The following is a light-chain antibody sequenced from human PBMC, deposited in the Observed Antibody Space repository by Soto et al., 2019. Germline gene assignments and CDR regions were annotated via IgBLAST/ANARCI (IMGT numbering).Light chain of an antibody. CDR3: QQYGSSPWT. Sequence: EIVLTQSPGTLSLSPGERATLSCRASQSVSSSYLAWYQQKPGQAPRPLIYGASSRAIGIPDRFSGSGSGTDFTLTISRLEPEYFAVYYCQQYGSSPWTFGQGTNVDIK. CDR1: QSVSSSY. V-gene: IGKV3-20*01. CDR2: GAS. J-gene: IGKJ1*01.